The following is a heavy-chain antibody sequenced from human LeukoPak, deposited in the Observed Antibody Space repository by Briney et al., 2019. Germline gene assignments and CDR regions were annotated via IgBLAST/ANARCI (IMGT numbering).Heavy chain of an antibody. CDR1: GFTFSSYG. CDR2: IRSDSTII. Sequence: PGGSLRLSCAASGFTFSSYGMHWVRQAPGKGLEWVSYIRSDSTIINYAESVKGRFTISRDNAKNSLYLQMNSLRAEDTAVYFCARVQAGKWDFDFWGQGTLVTVSS. J-gene: IGHJ4*02. V-gene: IGHV3-48*01. CDR3: ARVQAGKWDFDF. D-gene: IGHD2-8*01.